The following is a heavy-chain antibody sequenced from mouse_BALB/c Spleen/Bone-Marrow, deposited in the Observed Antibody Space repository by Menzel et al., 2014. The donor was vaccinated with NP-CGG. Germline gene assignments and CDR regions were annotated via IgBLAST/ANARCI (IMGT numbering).Heavy chain of an antibody. CDR2: IWSGGST. V-gene: IGHV2-2*02. J-gene: IGHJ3*01. Sequence: QVQLQQSGPGLVQPSQSLSITCTVSGFSLXNYGVHWVRQSPGKGLEWLGVIWSGGSTDYNAAFISRLIISKDNSKSQVFFKMNSLQANDTAIYYCARRGGTTAPFAYWGQGTLVTVSA. CDR3: ARRGGTTAPFAY. D-gene: IGHD1-2*01. CDR1: GFSLXNYG.